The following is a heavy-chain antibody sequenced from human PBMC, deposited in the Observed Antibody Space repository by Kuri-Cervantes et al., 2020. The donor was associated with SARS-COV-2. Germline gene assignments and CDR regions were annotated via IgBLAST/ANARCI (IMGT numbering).Heavy chain of an antibody. CDR1: GYTFTSYG. CDR2: ITVYNGNT. V-gene: IGHV1-18*04. D-gene: IGHD4-11*01. J-gene: IGHJ6*02. Sequence: ASVKVSCKASGYTFTSYGISWVRQAPGQGLEWMGWITVYNGNTNYAQKFQGRVTVTTDISTNTAYMELRSLRSDDTAVYFCAKTRSYYYYMDVWGQGTMVTVSS. CDR3: AKTRSYYYYMDV.